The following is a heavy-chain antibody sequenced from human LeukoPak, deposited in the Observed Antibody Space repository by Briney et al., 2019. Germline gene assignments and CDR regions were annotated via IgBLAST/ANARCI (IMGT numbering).Heavy chain of an antibody. CDR3: ARRIRSGTYFDY. V-gene: IGHV2-70*12. CDR2: IDWDDDK. J-gene: IGHJ4*02. CDR1: GFSLSTSGMC. D-gene: IGHD1-26*01. Sequence: SGPTLVNPTQTLTLTCTFSGFSLSTSGMCVSWIRQPPGKALEWLARIDWDDDKYYSTSLKSRLTITKDTSKNQVVVTMTNMDPVDTATYYCARRIRSGTYFDYWGQGTLVTVSS.